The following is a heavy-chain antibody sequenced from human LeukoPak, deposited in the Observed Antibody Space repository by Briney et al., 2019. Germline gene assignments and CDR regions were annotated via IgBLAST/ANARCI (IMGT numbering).Heavy chain of an antibody. D-gene: IGHD2-15*01. CDR2: IYYSGST. CDR1: GGSISSYY. CDR3: ARDGGSGACNF. J-gene: IGHJ4*02. Sequence: TSETLSLTCTVSGGSISSYYWNWIRQPPGKGLVWIGYIYYSGSTNYNPSLKSRVTISVDTSKNQFSLKLSSVTAADTAVYYCARDGGSGACNFWGQGTLVTVSS. V-gene: IGHV4-59*01.